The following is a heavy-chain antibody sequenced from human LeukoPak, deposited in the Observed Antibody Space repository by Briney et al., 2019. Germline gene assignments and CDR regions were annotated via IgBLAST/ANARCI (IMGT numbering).Heavy chain of an antibody. D-gene: IGHD3-9*01. J-gene: IGHJ4*02. Sequence: GGSLRLSCAASGFTFDDYAMHWVRQAPGKGLEWVSGISWNSGSIGYADSVKGRFTISRDNAKNSLYLQMNSLRAEDTALYYCARDDILTGLYYFDYWGQGTLVTVSS. V-gene: IGHV3-9*01. CDR3: ARDDILTGLYYFDY. CDR1: GFTFDDYA. CDR2: ISWNSGSI.